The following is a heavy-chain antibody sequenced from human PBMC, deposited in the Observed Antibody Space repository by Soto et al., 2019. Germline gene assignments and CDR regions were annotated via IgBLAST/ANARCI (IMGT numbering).Heavy chain of an antibody. CDR1: GFSFSTYW. Sequence: GGSLRLSCAASGFSFSTYWMSWVRQAPGKGLEWVANIKQDGSEKHYVDSVKGRFTISRDNAKNSLYLQMNSLKVEDTAVYYCARWGVLHYYFDDWGQGTLVTVSS. J-gene: IGHJ4*02. CDR2: IKQDGSEK. CDR3: ARWGVLHYYFDD. D-gene: IGHD1-26*01. V-gene: IGHV3-7*03.